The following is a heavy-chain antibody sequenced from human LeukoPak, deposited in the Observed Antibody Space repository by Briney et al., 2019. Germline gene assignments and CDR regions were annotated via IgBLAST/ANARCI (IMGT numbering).Heavy chain of an antibody. D-gene: IGHD2-2*01. Sequence: PSETLSLTCTVSGGSISSYYWSWIRQPAGRGLEWIGRIYTSGSTNYNPSLKSRVTMSVDTSKNQFSLKLSSVTAADTAVYYCARDQARGTSCFKWFDPWGQGTLVTVSS. CDR3: ARDQARGTSCFKWFDP. CDR2: IYTSGST. CDR1: GGSISSYY. J-gene: IGHJ5*02. V-gene: IGHV4-4*07.